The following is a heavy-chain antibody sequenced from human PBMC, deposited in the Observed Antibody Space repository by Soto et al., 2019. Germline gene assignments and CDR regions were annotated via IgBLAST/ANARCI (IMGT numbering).Heavy chain of an antibody. V-gene: IGHV1-3*01. CDR1: GYTFTDYA. Sequence: QAQLVQSGSEAKQPGASVKVSCKASGYTFTDYALHWVRQAPGQGLEWMGWINVGNGNTGYSRKFQGRVTNDRAMSATTAYIEVSSLTSEDTDIYDCAREGAHYAPFDLWGQVTLVTVSS. CDR2: INVGNGNT. D-gene: IGHD3-16*01. CDR3: AREGAHYAPFDL. J-gene: IGHJ4*02.